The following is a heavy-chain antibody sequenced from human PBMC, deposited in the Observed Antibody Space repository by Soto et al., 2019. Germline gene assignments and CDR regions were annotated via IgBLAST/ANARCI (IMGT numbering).Heavy chain of an antibody. CDR2: IIPIFGTA. CDR3: ARVAEHAECYGTDV. CDR1: GGTFSSYA. J-gene: IGHJ6*02. Sequence: QVQLVQSGAEVKKPGSSVKVSCKASGGTFSSYAISWVRPALGRRLEWMGGIIPIFGTANYAQKFLGRVTITADESTSTAYMELSSMRSEDTAVYECARVAEHAECYGTDVWCHGTTVTDTS. D-gene: IGHD1-1*01. V-gene: IGHV1-69*12.